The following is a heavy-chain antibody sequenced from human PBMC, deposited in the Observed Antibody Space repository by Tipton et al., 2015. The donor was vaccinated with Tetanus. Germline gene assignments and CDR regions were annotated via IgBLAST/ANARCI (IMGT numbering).Heavy chain of an antibody. CDR3: GIASGYPYGSGSYYSGEDY. Sequence: QSGAEVKEPGASVKVSCKTSGYTFSNYGVSWVRQAPGRGLEWMGWISAYNGDTNTAQNLQGRVTMTTDTSTSTASMEVRSLTYDDTAVYCCGIASGYPYGSGSYYSGEDYRSQGALVTVSS. V-gene: IGHV1-18*01. D-gene: IGHD3-10*01. CDR1: GYTFSNYG. CDR2: ISAYNGDT. J-gene: IGHJ4*02.